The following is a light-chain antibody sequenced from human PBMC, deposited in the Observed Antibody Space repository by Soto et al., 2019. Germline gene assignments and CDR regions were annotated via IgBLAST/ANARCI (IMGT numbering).Light chain of an antibody. CDR1: SSDIGGFNY. CDR3: SSYTSSSTPYV. V-gene: IGLV2-14*01. J-gene: IGLJ1*01. CDR2: HVS. Sequence: SVLTKPASVYGSPGQSITISCNGTSSDIGGFNYVSWYQQHPGKAPKLMIYHVSNRPSGVSNRFSGSKSGNTASLTISGLQAEDEADYYCSSYTSSSTPYVFGTGTKVTVL.